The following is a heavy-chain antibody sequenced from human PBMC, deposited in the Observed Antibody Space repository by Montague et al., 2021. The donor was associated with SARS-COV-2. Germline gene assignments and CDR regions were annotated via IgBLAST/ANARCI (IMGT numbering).Heavy chain of an antibody. J-gene: IGHJ4*02. CDR2: IYYSGST. CDR1: GDSISHSSYY. D-gene: IGHD6-19*01. V-gene: IGHV4-39*07. CDR3: ARVRQWLVPFDY. Sequence: SETLSLTCIVSGDSISHSSYYWGWIRQPPGKGLEWIGSIYYSGSTYYNPSLKSRVTISVDTSKNQVSLKLNSVTAADTAVYYCARVRQWLVPFDYWGQGTLVTVSS.